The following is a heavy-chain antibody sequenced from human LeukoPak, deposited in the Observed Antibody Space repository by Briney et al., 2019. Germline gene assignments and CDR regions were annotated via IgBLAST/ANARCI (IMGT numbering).Heavy chain of an antibody. CDR2: INHSGST. CDR1: GGSFSGYY. J-gene: IGHJ4*02. Sequence: SETLSLTCAVYGGSFSGYYWSWIRQPPGKGLEWIGEINHSGSTNYNPSLKSRVTISVDTSKNQFSLKLSSVTAADTAVYYCARGEQQLVRSIDYWGQGALVTVSS. V-gene: IGHV4-34*01. D-gene: IGHD6-13*01. CDR3: ARGEQQLVRSIDY.